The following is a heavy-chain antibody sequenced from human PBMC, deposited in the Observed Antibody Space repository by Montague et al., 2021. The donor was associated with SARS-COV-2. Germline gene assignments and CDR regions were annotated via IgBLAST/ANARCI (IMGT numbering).Heavy chain of an antibody. CDR3: AKAPDGGCSSTSCYLPNWFDP. CDR1: GFTFSSYV. D-gene: IGHD2-2*01. V-gene: IGHV3-23*01. CDR2: INSNDVST. J-gene: IGHJ5*02. Sequence: SLRLSCAASGFTFSSYVMTWVRQAPGKGLEWVSTINSNDVSTYYADSVKGRFTISRDNSKNTLYLQMSSLRAEDTAVYYCAKAPDGGCSSTSCYLPNWFDPWGQGTLVTVSS.